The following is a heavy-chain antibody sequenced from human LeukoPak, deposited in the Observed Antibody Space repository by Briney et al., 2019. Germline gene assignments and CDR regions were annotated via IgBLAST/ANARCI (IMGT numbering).Heavy chain of an antibody. D-gene: IGHD5-24*01. CDR1: GFTVSSNY. CDR3: ARMAPQYYFDY. V-gene: IGHV3-53*01. J-gene: IGHJ4*02. Sequence: GGSLRLSCAAFGFTVSSNYMSWVRQAPGKGLEWVSIIYSGGSTYYADSVKGRFTISRDNSKNTLYLQMNSLRAEDTAVYYCARMAPQYYFDYWGQGTLVTVSS. CDR2: IYSGGST.